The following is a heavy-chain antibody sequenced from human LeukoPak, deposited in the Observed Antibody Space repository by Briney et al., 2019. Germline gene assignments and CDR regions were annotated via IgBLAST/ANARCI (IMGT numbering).Heavy chain of an antibody. J-gene: IGHJ6*03. CDR1: GYSFTSYW. Sequence: GESLKISCKGSGYSFTSYWIGWVRQMPGKGLEWMGIIYPGDSDTRYGPSFQGQVTISADKSISTAYLQWSSLKASDTAMYYCARLNIVVVPAARANYYYYYMDVWGKGTTVTVSS. CDR2: IYPGDSDT. D-gene: IGHD2-2*01. V-gene: IGHV5-51*01. CDR3: ARLNIVVVPAARANYYYYYMDV.